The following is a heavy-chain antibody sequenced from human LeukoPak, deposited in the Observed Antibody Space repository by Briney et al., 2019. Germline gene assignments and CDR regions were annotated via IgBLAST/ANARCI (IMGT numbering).Heavy chain of an antibody. Sequence: GGSLRLSCAASGFTFSSYGMHWVRQAPGKGLEWVAVIWYDGSNKYYADSVKGRFTISRDNSKNTLYLQMNSLRAEDTAVYYCARDKETSSSWYHPHAFDIWGQGTMVTVSS. J-gene: IGHJ3*02. CDR3: ARDKETSSSWYHPHAFDI. V-gene: IGHV3-33*01. D-gene: IGHD6-13*01. CDR1: GFTFSSYG. CDR2: IWYDGSNK.